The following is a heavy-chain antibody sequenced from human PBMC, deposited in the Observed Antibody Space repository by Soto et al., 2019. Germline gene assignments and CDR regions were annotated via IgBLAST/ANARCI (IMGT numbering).Heavy chain of an antibody. V-gene: IGHV3-33*01. D-gene: IGHD4-17*01. CDR3: ARTGDHDAFDI. CDR1: GFTFSSYG. J-gene: IGHJ3*02. CDR2: IWYDGSNK. Sequence: PGGSLRLSCAASGFTFSSYGIHWVRQAPGKGLEWVAVIWYDGSNKYYADSVKGRFTISRDNSKNTLYLQMNSLRAEDTAVYYCARTGDHDAFDIWGQGTMVTVPS.